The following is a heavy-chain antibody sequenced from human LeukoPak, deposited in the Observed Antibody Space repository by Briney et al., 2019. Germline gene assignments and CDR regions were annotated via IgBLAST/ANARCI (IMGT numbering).Heavy chain of an antibody. D-gene: IGHD3-22*01. CDR1: GFTFSSYA. CDR2: ISGSGGST. Sequence: GGSLRLSCAASGFTFSSYAMSWVRQAPGKGLEWVSAISGSGGSTSYAQKFQGRVTMTRDTSTSTVYMELSSLRSEDTAVYYCARVLNYYYDSSGYAFDYWGQGTLVTVSS. J-gene: IGHJ4*02. V-gene: IGHV3-23*01. CDR3: ARVLNYYYDSSGYAFDY.